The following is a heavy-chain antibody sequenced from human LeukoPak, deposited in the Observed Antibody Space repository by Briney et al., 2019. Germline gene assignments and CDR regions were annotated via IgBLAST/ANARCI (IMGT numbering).Heavy chain of an antibody. V-gene: IGHV3-74*01. D-gene: IGHD1-26*01. CDR2: IKTDGSTT. J-gene: IGHJ4*02. CDR3: ARVGTGSYHFDY. Sequence: PGGSLRLSCAASGFTFSSYWMHWVRHAPGKGLVWVSRIKTDGSTTSYANSVKGRFTISRDNAKNTLYLQMNSLRAEDTAVYYCARVGTGSYHFDYWGQGTLVTVSS. CDR1: GFTFSSYW.